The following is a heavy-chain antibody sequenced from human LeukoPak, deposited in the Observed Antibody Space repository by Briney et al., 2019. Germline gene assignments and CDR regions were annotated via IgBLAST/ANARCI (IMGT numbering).Heavy chain of an antibody. CDR2: ISGSGVST. CDR3: AKERGGSGWYGTFDF. CDR1: GFTFSSYA. J-gene: IGHJ4*02. D-gene: IGHD6-19*01. V-gene: IGHV3-23*01. Sequence: PGGSLRLSCAASGFTFSSYAMSWVRQAPGKGLEWVSTISGSGVSTYYADSVKGRFTISRDNSKNTLHLQMNSLRAEDTAVYYCAKERGGSGWYGTFDFWGQGTLVTVSS.